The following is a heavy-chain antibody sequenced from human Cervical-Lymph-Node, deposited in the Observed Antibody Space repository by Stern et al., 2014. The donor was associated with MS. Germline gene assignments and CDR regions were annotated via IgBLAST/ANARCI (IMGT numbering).Heavy chain of an antibody. V-gene: IGHV4-30-4*01. Sequence: QVQLVESGPGLVKPSQTLSLACAVSGASVGGGDWYWSWIRQPPGKGLEWLGHIYYSGTTYYKPSLKSRLIISLDPSKNQFSLNLTSVTAADTAVYYCAGAIGKYELLESFDMWGQGTMVTVSS. J-gene: IGHJ3*02. CDR1: GASVGGGDWY. D-gene: IGHD1-1*01. CDR3: AGAIGKYELLESFDM. CDR2: IYYSGTT.